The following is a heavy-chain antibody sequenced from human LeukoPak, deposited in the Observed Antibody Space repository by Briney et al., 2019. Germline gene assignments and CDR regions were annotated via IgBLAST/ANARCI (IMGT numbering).Heavy chain of an antibody. V-gene: IGHV4-39*07. CDR2: IYYSGST. Sequence: SETLSLTCTVSGGSISSNSYYWGWIRQPPGKGLEWLGSIYYSGSTYYNPSLKSRVTISVDTSKNQFSLKLSSVTAADTAVYYCARVFGYGSGVHDAFDIWGQGTMVTVSS. CDR1: GGSISSNSYY. CDR3: ARVFGYGSGVHDAFDI. J-gene: IGHJ3*02. D-gene: IGHD3-10*01.